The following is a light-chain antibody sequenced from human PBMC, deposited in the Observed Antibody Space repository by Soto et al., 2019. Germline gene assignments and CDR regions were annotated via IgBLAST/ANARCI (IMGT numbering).Light chain of an antibody. CDR1: NSNIRSNT. CDR2: TDN. V-gene: IGLV1-44*01. CDR3: ASWDDSLNGYV. Sequence: QSLLTQPPSASGTPGQRVTISCSGSNSNIRSNTVHWYQQLPGTAPKLLIHTDNKRPSGVPDRFSGSKSGTSASLAISGLQSEDEAEYYCASWDDSLNGYVFANGTKVTV. J-gene: IGLJ1*01.